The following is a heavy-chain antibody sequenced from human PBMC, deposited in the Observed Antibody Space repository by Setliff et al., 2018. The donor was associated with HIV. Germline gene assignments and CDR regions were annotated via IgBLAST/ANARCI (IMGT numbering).Heavy chain of an antibody. D-gene: IGHD3-16*02. CDR2: VSGGGGST. CDR1: GFTFSSYW. V-gene: IGHV3-23*01. J-gene: IGHJ4*02. CDR3: ARVRTFGGVVVEGNYFDY. Sequence: GGSLRLSCAGSGFTFSSYWMTWVRQAPGKGLEWVSAVSGGGGSTYYADSVKGRFTISRDNSKNTLYLQMNSLRAEDTAVYYCARVRTFGGVVVEGNYFDYWGQGTLVTVSS.